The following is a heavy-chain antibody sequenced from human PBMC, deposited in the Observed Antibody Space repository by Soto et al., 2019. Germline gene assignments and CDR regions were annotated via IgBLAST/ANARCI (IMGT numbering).Heavy chain of an antibody. Sequence: QVQLVQSGAEVKKPGASVRVSCKPSGYTRRNYAIHWVRQAAGQNLEWLAWIDPGSGRATYSQKDQGRITVTRDISATTVYMDLTSLTSEDMAAYFGTRDLNGGNPGDYWGQGALVTVSS. CDR1: GYTRRNYA. CDR2: IDPGSGRA. V-gene: IGHV1-3*01. D-gene: IGHD2-8*01. J-gene: IGHJ4*02. CDR3: TRDLNGGNPGDY.